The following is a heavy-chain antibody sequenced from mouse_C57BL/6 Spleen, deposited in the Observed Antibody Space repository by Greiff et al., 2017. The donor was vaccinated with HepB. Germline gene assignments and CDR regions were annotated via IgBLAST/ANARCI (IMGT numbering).Heavy chain of an antibody. D-gene: IGHD6-1*01. CDR2: IYPGDGDT. Sequence: VQLQQSGPELVKPGASVKISCKASGYAFSSSWMNWVKQRPGKGLEWIGRIYPGDGDTNYNGKFKGKATLTADKSSSTAYMQLSSLTSEDSAVYFCARTSLLLWYFDVWGTGTTVTVSS. V-gene: IGHV1-82*01. J-gene: IGHJ1*03. CDR3: ARTSLLLWYFDV. CDR1: GYAFSSSW.